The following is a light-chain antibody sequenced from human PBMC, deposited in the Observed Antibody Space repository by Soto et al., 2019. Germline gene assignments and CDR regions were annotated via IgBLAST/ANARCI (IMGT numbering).Light chain of an antibody. J-gene: IGKJ4*01. CDR3: QQYNSFSLT. CDR2: DAS. CDR1: QSISNL. Sequence: DIPMTQSPSTLSASVGDRVTITCRASQSISNLLAWYQQKPGQAPKLLIYDASSLESGVPSRFSGSGSGTEFTLTISGLQPDDFASYYCQQYNSFSLTFGGGPKLEIK. V-gene: IGKV1-5*01.